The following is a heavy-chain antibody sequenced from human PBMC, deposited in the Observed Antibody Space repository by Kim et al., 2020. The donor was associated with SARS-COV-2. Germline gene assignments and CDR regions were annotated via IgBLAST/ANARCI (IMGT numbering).Heavy chain of an antibody. D-gene: IGHD6-6*01. CDR3: ARGPYRSYYFDY. Sequence: SETLSLTCAVYGGSFSGYYWSWIRQPPGKGLEWIGEINHSGSTNYNPSLKSRVTISVDTSKNQFSLKLSSVTAADTAVYYCARGPYRSYYFDYWGQGTLVTVSS. V-gene: IGHV4-34*01. CDR2: INHSGST. J-gene: IGHJ4*02. CDR1: GGSFSGYY.